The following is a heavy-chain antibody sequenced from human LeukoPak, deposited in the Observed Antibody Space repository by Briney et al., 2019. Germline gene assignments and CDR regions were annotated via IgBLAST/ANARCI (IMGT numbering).Heavy chain of an antibody. CDR2: ISYDGSNE. V-gene: IGHV3-30*04. CDR3: ARADYYYYYMDV. J-gene: IGHJ6*03. Sequence: HPGGSLRLSCAASGFTFSSYVMHWVCQAPGKGLEWVAIISYDGSNEYYADSVKGRFTISRDNSKNTLYLQMNSLRAADTAVYYCARADYYYYYMDVWGKGTTVTVSS. CDR1: GFTFSSYV.